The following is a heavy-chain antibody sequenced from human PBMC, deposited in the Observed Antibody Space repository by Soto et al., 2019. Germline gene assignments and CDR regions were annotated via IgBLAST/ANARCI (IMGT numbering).Heavy chain of an antibody. V-gene: IGHV4-39*01. J-gene: IGHJ4*02. CDR2: IYYSGST. CDR3: ARSYYYDSSGYWPFDY. Sequence: SETLSLTCTVSGGSISSSSYYWGWIRQPPGKGLEWIGSIYYSGSTYYNPSLKSRVTISADTSKNQFSLKLSSVTAADTAVYYCARSYYYDSSGYWPFDYWGQGTLVTVSS. D-gene: IGHD3-22*01. CDR1: GGSISSSSYY.